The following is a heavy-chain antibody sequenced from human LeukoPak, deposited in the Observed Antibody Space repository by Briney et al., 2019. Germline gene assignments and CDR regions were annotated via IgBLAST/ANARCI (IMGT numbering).Heavy chain of an antibody. D-gene: IGHD2-21*02. J-gene: IGHJ3*02. CDR3: ARARPLLCGGDCWDAFDI. CDR2: IYTSGST. CDR1: GGSISSGSYY. V-gene: IGHV4-61*02. Sequence: SETLSLTCTVSGGSISSGSYYWSWIRQPAGKGLEWIGRIYTSGSTNYNPSLKSRVTISVDTSKNQFSLKLSSVTAADTAVYYCARARPLLCGGDCWDAFDIWGQGTMVTVSS.